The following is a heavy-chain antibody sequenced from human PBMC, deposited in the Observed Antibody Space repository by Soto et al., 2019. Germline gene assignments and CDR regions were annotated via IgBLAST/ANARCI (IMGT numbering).Heavy chain of an antibody. CDR2: IYPGDSDT. CDR1: GYNFISFW. CDR3: ARQAYYGSGTYYSDS. J-gene: IGHJ4*02. V-gene: IGHV5-51*01. D-gene: IGHD3-10*01. Sequence: GESLKISCETSGYNFISFWIAWVRQMPGKGLEWMGLIYPGDSDTTYSPAFQGQVTISVDRSTKTAYLQWSSLKASYTAMYYCARQAYYGSGTYYSDSWGQGTLVTVSS.